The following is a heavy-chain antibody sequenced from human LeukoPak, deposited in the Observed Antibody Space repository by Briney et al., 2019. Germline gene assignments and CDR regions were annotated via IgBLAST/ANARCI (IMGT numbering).Heavy chain of an antibody. D-gene: IGHD3-9*01. Sequence: ASVKVSCKASGYTFTGYYMHWVRQAPGQGLEWMGWINPNSGGTNYAQKFQGRVTMTRDTSISTAYMEMSRLRSDDTAVYYCARDGAPSDYDILTGYYQRGGFDYWGQGPLVTVSS. CDR2: INPNSGGT. CDR3: ARDGAPSDYDILTGYYQRGGFDY. J-gene: IGHJ4*02. CDR1: GYTFTGYY. V-gene: IGHV1-2*02.